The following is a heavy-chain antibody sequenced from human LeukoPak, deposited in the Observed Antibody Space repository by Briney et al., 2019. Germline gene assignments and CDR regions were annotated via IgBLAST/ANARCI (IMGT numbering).Heavy chain of an antibody. CDR2: IYYSGRT. CDR3: ARDLLLEWLRFSGFDP. V-gene: IGHV4-59*12. D-gene: IGHD5-12*01. J-gene: IGHJ5*02. CDR1: GGSISSYY. Sequence: SETLSLTCTVSGGSISSYYWSWIRQPPGKGLEWIGYIYYSGRTNYDPSLKSRVTMSVDTSKNQFSLKLSSVTAADTAVYYCARDLLLEWLRFSGFDPWGQGTLVTVSS.